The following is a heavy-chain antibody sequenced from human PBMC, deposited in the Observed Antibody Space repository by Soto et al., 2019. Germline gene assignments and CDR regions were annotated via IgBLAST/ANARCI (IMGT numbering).Heavy chain of an antibody. CDR1: GGSISSGGYS. J-gene: IGHJ6*02. D-gene: IGHD3-10*01. V-gene: IGHV4-30-2*05. Sequence: SETLSLTCAVSGGSISSGGYSWSWIRQPPGKGLEWIGYIYHSGSIYYNPSLKSRVTISVDTSKNQFSLKLSSVTAADTAVYYCAREGLWFGELRPDYYYGMDVWGQGTTVT. CDR3: AREGLWFGELRPDYYYGMDV. CDR2: IYHSGSI.